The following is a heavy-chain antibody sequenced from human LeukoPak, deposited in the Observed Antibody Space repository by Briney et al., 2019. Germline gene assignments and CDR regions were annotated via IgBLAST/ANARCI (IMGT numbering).Heavy chain of an antibody. CDR2: IYPADSDT. D-gene: IGHD6-6*01. V-gene: IGHV5-51*01. CDR1: CRFSILW. CDR3: ARQHSSSSDY. Sequence: CRFSILWGGWVGLMPGKGMKWMGIIYPADSDTRYSPSFQGQVTISADKSISTAYLQWSSLKASDTAMYYCARQHSSSSDYWGQGTLVTVSS. J-gene: IGHJ4*02.